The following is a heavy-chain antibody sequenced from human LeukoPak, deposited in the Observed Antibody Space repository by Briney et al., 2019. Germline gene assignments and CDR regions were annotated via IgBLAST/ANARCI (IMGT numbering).Heavy chain of an antibody. CDR2: IYYSGSK. J-gene: IGHJ4*02. CDR1: GDSLSSYY. Sequence: SETLTLTCTVSGDSLSSYYWSWIRQPPGKGLEWIGYIYYSGSKNYNPSLKSRVTISVVTSKNQFSLKLMSVTAAGTAVYYCARVSRSWSGYYPYYFDYWGQGTLVTVSS. CDR3: ARVSRSWSGYYPYYFDY. D-gene: IGHD3-3*01. V-gene: IGHV4-59*01.